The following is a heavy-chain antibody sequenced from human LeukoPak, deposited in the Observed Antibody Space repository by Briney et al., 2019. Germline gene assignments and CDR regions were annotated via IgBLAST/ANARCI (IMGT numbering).Heavy chain of an antibody. CDR1: GGTFSSYT. CDR3: ASITTYPEGPY. CDR2: IIPIFGIA. D-gene: IGHD3-3*01. Sequence: SVKVSCKASGGTFSSYTISWVRQAPGQGLEWMGRIIPIFGIANYAQKFQGRVTITADKSTSTAYMELSSLRSEDTAVYYCASITTYPEGPYWGQGTLVTVSS. J-gene: IGHJ4*02. V-gene: IGHV1-69*02.